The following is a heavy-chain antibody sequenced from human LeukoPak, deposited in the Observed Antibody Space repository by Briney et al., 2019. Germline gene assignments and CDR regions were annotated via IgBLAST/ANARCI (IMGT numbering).Heavy chain of an antibody. CDR3: ANNLPIDY. CDR1: GFTFSSYA. Sequence: GGSLRLSCAASGFTFSSYAMSWVRQAPGKGLEWVSSISSSSSYIYYADSVKGRFTISRDNAKNSLYLQMNSLRAEDTAVYYCANNLPIDYWGQGTLVTVSS. J-gene: IGHJ4*02. V-gene: IGHV3-21*01. D-gene: IGHD1-14*01. CDR2: ISSSSSYI.